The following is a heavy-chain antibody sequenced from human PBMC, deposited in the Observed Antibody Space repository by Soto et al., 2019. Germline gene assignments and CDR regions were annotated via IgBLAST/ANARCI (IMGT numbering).Heavy chain of an antibody. CDR3: ARLGGYCSSSSCYGYYGMDV. D-gene: IGHD2-2*01. J-gene: IGHJ6*02. V-gene: IGHV4-39*01. CDR1: GGSISSGPYS. CDR2: FYYSEST. Sequence: PSETLSLTCTVSGGSISSGPYSWVWFRQPPGEGLEWIGTFYYSESTYYNPSLESRVTISVDTSKNQFSLKVTSVSVADTAVYYCARLGGYCSSSSCYGYYGMDVWGQGTTVT.